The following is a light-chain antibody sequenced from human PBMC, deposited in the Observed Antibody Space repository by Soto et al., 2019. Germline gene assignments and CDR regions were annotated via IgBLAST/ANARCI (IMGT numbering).Light chain of an antibody. CDR2: DAS. J-gene: IGKJ4*01. V-gene: IGKV3D-20*02. Sequence: EFVLTQSPGTLSLSPGERATLSGRASQTVRNNYLAWYQQKPGQAPRLLIYDASSRATGIPDMFSGSRSGAEFTLTINSLQSEDFAVYYCQPYNNWPLTFGGGTKVDIK. CDR1: QTVRNNY. CDR3: QPYNNWPLT.